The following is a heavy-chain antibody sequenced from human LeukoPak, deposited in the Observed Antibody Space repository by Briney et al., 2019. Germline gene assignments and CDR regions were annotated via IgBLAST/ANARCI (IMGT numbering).Heavy chain of an antibody. CDR2: ISSSSSYI. D-gene: IGHD6-13*01. V-gene: IGHV3-21*01. CDR1: GFTFSSYE. Sequence: PGGSLRLSCAASGFTFSSYEMNWVRQAPGKGLEWVSSISSSSSYIYYADSVKGRFTISRDNAKNSLYLQMNSLRAEDTAVYYCARGESSSWYEVDVWGKGTTVTVSS. CDR3: ARGESSSWYEVDV. J-gene: IGHJ6*04.